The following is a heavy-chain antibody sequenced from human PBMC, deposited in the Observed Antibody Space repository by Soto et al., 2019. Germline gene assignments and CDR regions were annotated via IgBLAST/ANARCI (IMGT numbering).Heavy chain of an antibody. Sequence: SVKVSCKASGGTFSSYAISWVRQAPGQGLEWMGGIIPIFGTANYAQKFQGRVTITADESTSTAYMELSSLRSEDTAVYYCARSLKGLELTYYYGMDVWGQGTTVTVSS. J-gene: IGHJ6*02. CDR2: IIPIFGTA. V-gene: IGHV1-69*13. D-gene: IGHD1-7*01. CDR3: ARSLKGLELTYYYGMDV. CDR1: GGTFSSYA.